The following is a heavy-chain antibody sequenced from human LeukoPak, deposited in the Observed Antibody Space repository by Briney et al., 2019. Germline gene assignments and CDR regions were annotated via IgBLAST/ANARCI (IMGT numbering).Heavy chain of an antibody. CDR1: KFTFTSYA. V-gene: IGHV3-23*01. D-gene: IGHD6-19*01. CDR3: AKGLRYSSGWYSRGGMDV. J-gene: IGHJ6*02. Sequence: PGGSLRLSCVASKFTFTSYAMNWVRQAPGKGLEWVSVISGSGGSTYYADSVKGRFTISRDNSKNTLCLQMNSLRAEDTALYYCAKGLRYSSGWYSRGGMDVWGQGTTVTVSS. CDR2: ISGSGGST.